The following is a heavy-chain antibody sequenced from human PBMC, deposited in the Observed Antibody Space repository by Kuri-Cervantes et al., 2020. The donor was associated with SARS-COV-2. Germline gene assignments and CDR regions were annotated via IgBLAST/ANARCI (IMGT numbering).Heavy chain of an antibody. CDR2: INPDSGGS. CDR1: GYTFTAYY. V-gene: IGHV1-2*02. Sequence: ASVKVSCRASGYTFTAYYMHWVRQAPGQGLEWMGWINPDSGGSNYAQKFQGRVTVTRDTSASTAYMELSSLRSEDTAVYYCARGRKYCSSTSCYTVWYFDLWGRGTLVTVSS. D-gene: IGHD2-2*02. CDR3: ARGRKYCSSTSCYTVWYFDL. J-gene: IGHJ2*01.